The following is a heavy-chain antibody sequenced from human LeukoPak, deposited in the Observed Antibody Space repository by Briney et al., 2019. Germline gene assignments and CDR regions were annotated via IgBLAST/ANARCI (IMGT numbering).Heavy chain of an antibody. CDR2: IIPILGIA. V-gene: IGHV1-69*04. CDR3: ARRAVNYLGDYYYMDV. CDR1: GYTFTSYG. Sequence: GASVKVSCKASGYTFTSYGISWVRQAPGQGLEWMGRIIPILGIANYAQKFQGRVTITADKSTSTAYMELSSLRSEDTAVYYCARRAVNYLGDYYYMDVWGKGTTVTVSS. D-gene: IGHD1-7*01. J-gene: IGHJ6*03.